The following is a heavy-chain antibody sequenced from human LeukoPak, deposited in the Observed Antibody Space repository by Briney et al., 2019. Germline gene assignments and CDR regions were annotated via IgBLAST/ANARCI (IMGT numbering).Heavy chain of an antibody. CDR1: GYTFTSYA. J-gene: IGHJ3*02. Sequence: ASVKVSCKASGYTFTSYAMHWVRQAPGQRLEWMGWINAGNGNTKYSQKFQGRVTITRDTSASTAYMELSSLRSEDTAVYYCAAGCGGDCSPGAFDIWGQGTMVTVSS. CDR2: INAGNGNT. D-gene: IGHD2-21*02. V-gene: IGHV1-3*01. CDR3: AAGCGGDCSPGAFDI.